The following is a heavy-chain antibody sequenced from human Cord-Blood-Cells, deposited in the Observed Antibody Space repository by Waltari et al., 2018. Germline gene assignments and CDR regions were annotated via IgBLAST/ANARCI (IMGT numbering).Heavy chain of an antibody. J-gene: IGHJ6*02. D-gene: IGHD6-6*01. CDR2: IYYSGST. CDR3: ARDKEIAARPQEPYYYYGMDV. CDR1: GGSISSGGYY. Sequence: QVQLQESGPGLVKPSQTLSLTCTVSGGSISSGGYYWSWIRQHPGKGLEWIGYIYYSGSTYYNPSLKSRVTISVDTSKNQFSLKLSSVTAADTAVYYCARDKEIAARPQEPYYYYGMDVWGQGTTVTVSS. V-gene: IGHV4-31*03.